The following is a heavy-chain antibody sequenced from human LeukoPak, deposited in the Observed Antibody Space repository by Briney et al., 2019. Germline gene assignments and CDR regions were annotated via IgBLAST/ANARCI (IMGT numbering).Heavy chain of an antibody. V-gene: IGHV4-39*07. J-gene: IGHJ3*02. D-gene: IGHD4-23*01. Sequence: ASETLSLTCTVSGGSISSSSYYWGWIRQPPGKGLEWIGSIYYSGSTYYNPSLKSRVTISVDTSKNQFSLKLSSVTAADTAVYYCAREPRLRWPPRPFDIWGQGTMVTVSS. CDR1: GGSISSSSYY. CDR3: AREPRLRWPPRPFDI. CDR2: IYYSGST.